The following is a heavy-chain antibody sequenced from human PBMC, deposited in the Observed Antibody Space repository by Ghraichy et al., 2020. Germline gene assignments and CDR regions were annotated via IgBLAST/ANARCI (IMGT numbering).Heavy chain of an antibody. D-gene: IGHD1-7*01. J-gene: IGHJ2*01. CDR1: GGSVSSGGYY. V-gene: IGHV4-61*02. CDR2: VFETGRT. Sequence: SETLSLTCTVSGGSVSSGGYYWSWIRQPAGKGLEWIGRVFETGRTYYNPSFKGRVTVFLDTSKNQFSLRLSSVTAADTAVFFCAREGMTGQNYHFNLWGRGTLVTVSS. CDR3: AREGMTGQNYHFNL.